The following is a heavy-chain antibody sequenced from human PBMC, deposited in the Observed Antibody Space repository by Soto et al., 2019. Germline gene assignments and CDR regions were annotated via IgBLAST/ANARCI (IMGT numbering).Heavy chain of an antibody. V-gene: IGHV1-69*12. J-gene: IGHJ6*01. D-gene: IGHD6-19*01. Sequence: QVQLVHARAQVQNPGSSVKPSCKAPGGPFRTSAISWVRQAPEQGLEWAGGIMPVFRRPKYAQNFQDRVTITADESTSTAYMELNSLRSDDTAVYYCAGDKDRLQFGWNYDFSLDVWGQGTGVTVS. CDR1: GGPFRTSA. CDR3: AGDKDRLQFGWNYDFSLDV. CDR2: IMPVFRRP.